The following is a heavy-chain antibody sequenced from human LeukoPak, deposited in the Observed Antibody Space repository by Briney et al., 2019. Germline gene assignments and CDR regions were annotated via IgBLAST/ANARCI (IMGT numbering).Heavy chain of an antibody. D-gene: IGHD6-13*01. CDR3: ARGRIAAAGTGWFDP. Sequence: GGSLRLSCAASGFTFSHYGMHWVRQAPGKGLEWVAVIWYDGSNKYYADSVKGRFTISRDNSKNTLYLQMNSLRAEDTAVYYCARGRIAAAGTGWFDPWGQGTLVTVSS. J-gene: IGHJ5*02. V-gene: IGHV3-33*01. CDR1: GFTFSHYG. CDR2: IWYDGSNK.